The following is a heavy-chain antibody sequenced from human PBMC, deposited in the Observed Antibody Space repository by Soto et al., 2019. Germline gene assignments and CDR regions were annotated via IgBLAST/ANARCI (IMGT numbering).Heavy chain of an antibody. J-gene: IGHJ4*02. D-gene: IGHD5-18*01. V-gene: IGHV1-18*01. CDR3: ARDPTKIQRRFDY. Sequence: GASVKVSCKASGYTFNSYGISWVRQAPGQGLEWMGWISGYNGNTTYAQRFQGRVTMTTDTSTSTAYMELRSLRSDDTARYYCARDPTKIQRRFDYWGQGTVVTVSS. CDR1: GYTFNSYG. CDR2: ISGYNGNT.